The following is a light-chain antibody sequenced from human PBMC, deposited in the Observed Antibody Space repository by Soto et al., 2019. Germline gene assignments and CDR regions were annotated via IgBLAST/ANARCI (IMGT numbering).Light chain of an antibody. Sequence: EIVMTQNPLSLPVTPGKPASISCRSSQSLLVSNGKTFLYWYMKKPGQAPQLLIYEVSNRFAGVPDRFSGSGSETDFTLNISRVEAEDFAVYYCMQTLQLPLTFGGGTRVEMK. CDR3: MQTLQLPLT. CDR2: EVS. J-gene: IGKJ4*01. CDR1: QSLLVSNGKTF. V-gene: IGKV2D-29*01.